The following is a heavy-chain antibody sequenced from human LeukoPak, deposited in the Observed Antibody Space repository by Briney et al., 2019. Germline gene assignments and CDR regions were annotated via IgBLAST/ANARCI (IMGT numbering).Heavy chain of an antibody. CDR1: GFTFSNNW. V-gene: IGHV3-7*01. J-gene: IGHJ5*02. CDR2: INQDGGDK. CDR3: ARIAAAVPDQ. Sequence: GGSLRLSCSTSGFTFSNNWMAWVRQAPGKGLEWVAQINQDGGDKNYVDSVKGRFTISRENASNSLSLQMTSLRVEDTAVYYCARIAAAVPDQWGQGTLVTVSS. D-gene: IGHD2-2*01.